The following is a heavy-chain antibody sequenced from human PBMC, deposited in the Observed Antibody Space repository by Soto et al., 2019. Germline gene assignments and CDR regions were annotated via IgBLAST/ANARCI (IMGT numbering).Heavy chain of an antibody. CDR3: ARHGRHSGYDSWFDP. CDR2: IYYSVST. CDR1: GGSISSYY. J-gene: IGHJ5*02. D-gene: IGHD5-12*01. V-gene: IGHV4-59*01. Sequence: PXESLSLTCAVSGGSISSYYGSWIRQPPGKGLEWIGYIYYSVSTNYNPSLKSRVTISVDTSKNQFSLKLSSVTAADTAVYYCARHGRHSGYDSWFDPWGQGTLVTVPQ.